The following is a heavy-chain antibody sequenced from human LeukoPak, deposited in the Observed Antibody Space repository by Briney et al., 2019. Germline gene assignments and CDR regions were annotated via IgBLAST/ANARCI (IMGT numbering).Heavy chain of an antibody. V-gene: IGHV3-48*03. Sequence: GGSLRLSCAASGFTFSSYEMNWVRQAPGKGPEWVSYISSSGSTIYYADSVKGRFTISRDNAKNSLYLQMNSLRAEDTAVYYCARDHYDSSGPNFLYFDYWGQGTLVTVSS. CDR3: ARDHYDSSGPNFLYFDY. J-gene: IGHJ4*02. CDR1: GFTFSSYE. D-gene: IGHD3-22*01. CDR2: ISSSGSTI.